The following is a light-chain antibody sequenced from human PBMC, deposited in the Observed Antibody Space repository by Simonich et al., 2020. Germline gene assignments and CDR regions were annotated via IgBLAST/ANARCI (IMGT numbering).Light chain of an antibody. V-gene: IGLV2-14*03. J-gene: IGLJ2*01. CDR1: SSDVGGYNY. Sequence: QSALTQPASVSGSPGQSITISCTGTSSDVGGYNYVSWYQQHPGKAPKLMIYDVRNRPSGVSNRFSGSKSGNTASLTISGLQAEDEADYYCCSYAGSYTLVFGGGTKLTVL. CDR3: CSYAGSYTLV. CDR2: DVR.